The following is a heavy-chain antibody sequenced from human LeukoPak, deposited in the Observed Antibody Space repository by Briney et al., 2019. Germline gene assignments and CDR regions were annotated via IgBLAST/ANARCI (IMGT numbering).Heavy chain of an antibody. CDR2: ISSSSSYT. D-gene: IGHD3-22*01. CDR1: GFTFSDYY. CDR3: ARRTTYYCDSSGYKDAFDI. J-gene: IGHJ3*02. Sequence: PGGSLRLSCAASGFTFSDYYMSWIRQAPGKGLEWVSYISSSSSYTNYADSVKGRFTISRDNAKNSLYLQMNSLRAEDTAVYYCARRTTYYCDSSGYKDAFDIWGQGTMVTVSS. V-gene: IGHV3-11*06.